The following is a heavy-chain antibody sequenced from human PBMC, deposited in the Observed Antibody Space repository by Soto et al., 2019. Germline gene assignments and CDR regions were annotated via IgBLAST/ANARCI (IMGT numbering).Heavy chain of an antibody. Sequence: QINLIESGPTLVKPTQTLTLTCTFSGFSLSTSGAAVGWVRQPPGRALEWLALIYWDGDKRYNASLGNRLTITTDTSMNQSALTLTNVDPADTATYYCAHRATMTIFGLIIDNGIWFDPWGQGTRVIVSS. D-gene: IGHD3-3*01. J-gene: IGHJ5*02. CDR3: AHRATMTIFGLIIDNGIWFDP. CDR1: GFSLSTSGAA. CDR2: IYWDGDK. V-gene: IGHV2-5*02.